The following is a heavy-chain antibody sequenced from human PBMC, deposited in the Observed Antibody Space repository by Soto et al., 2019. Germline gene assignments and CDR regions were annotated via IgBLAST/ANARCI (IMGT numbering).Heavy chain of an antibody. V-gene: IGHV4-34*01. CDR3: ASQVELRSNFDY. J-gene: IGHJ4*02. D-gene: IGHD1-7*01. CDR2: INHSGST. Sequence: SETLSLTCAVYGGSFSGYYWSWIRQPPGKGLEWIGEINHSGSTNYNPSLKSRVTISVDTSKNQFSLKLSSVTAADTAVYYCASQVELRSNFDYWGQGTLVTVSS. CDR1: GGSFSGYY.